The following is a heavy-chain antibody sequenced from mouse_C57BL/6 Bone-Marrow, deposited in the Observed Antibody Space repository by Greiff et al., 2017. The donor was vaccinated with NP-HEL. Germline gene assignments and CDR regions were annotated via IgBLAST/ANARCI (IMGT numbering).Heavy chain of an antibody. D-gene: IGHD2-4*01. J-gene: IGHJ1*03. CDR1: GFSLTSYG. V-gene: IGHV2-2*01. Sequence: VQRVESGPGLVQPSQSLSITCTVSGFSLTSYGVHWVSQSPGKGLEWLGVIWSGGSTDYNAAFITRLSISKDNSKSQVFFKMNRLDADDTAIYYCFPDHYDYAGYFAVWGTGTTVTVSS. CDR2: IWSGGST. CDR3: FPDHYDYAGYFAV.